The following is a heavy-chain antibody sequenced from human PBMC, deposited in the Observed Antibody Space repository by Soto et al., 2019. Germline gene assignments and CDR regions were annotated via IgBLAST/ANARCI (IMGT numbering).Heavy chain of an antibody. CDR1: GFTFSSYG. CDR2: ISYDGRNK. D-gene: IGHD2-2*01. Sequence: QVQLVESGGGVVQPGRSLRLSCAASGFTFSSYGMHWVRQAPGKGLEWVAVISYDGRNKYYADSVKGRFTISRDNSKNTLYLQMNSLRAEDTAVYYCAKSPTIPAARFYYYYGMDVWGQGTTVTVSS. J-gene: IGHJ6*02. V-gene: IGHV3-30*18. CDR3: AKSPTIPAARFYYYYGMDV.